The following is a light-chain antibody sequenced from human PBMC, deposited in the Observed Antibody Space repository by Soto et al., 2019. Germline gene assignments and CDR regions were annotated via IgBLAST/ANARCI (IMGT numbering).Light chain of an antibody. V-gene: IGKV3-11*01. CDR2: DTT. CDR1: QSVKSH. CDR3: QQRGNWPVT. Sequence: IVLTQSPATLSLSPGERATLSCRASQSVKSHFAWYQLKPGQSPRLLIFDTTNRATGNPTRFSGSGSGTDFTLTISRLDPEDFAVYYCQQRGNWPVTFGGGTKVEI. J-gene: IGKJ4*01.